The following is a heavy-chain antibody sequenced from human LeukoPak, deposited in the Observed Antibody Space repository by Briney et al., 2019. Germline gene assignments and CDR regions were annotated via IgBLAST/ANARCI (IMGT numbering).Heavy chain of an antibody. Sequence: GASVKVSCKASGYTFTGYYMHWVRQAPGQGLEWMGWINPNSGGTNYAQKFQGRVTMTRDTSISTAYTELSRLRSDDTAVYYCARVITRYCSSTSCSTNWFDPWGQGTLVTVSS. CDR2: INPNSGGT. D-gene: IGHD2-2*02. J-gene: IGHJ5*02. CDR3: ARVITRYCSSTSCSTNWFDP. CDR1: GYTFTGYY. V-gene: IGHV1-2*02.